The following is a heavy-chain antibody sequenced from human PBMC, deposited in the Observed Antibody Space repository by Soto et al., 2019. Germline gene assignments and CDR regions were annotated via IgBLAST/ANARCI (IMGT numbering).Heavy chain of an antibody. J-gene: IGHJ4*02. D-gene: IGHD2-15*01. CDR3: ARESDCSGGSCYLYY. CDR2: IIPILGIA. V-gene: IGHV1-69*04. CDR1: GGTFSSYT. Sequence: XVKKPGSSVKVSCKASGGTFSSYTISWVRQAPGQGLEWMGRIIPILGIANYAQKFQGRVRMTADKSTSTAYRELSSLRSEDTAVYYCARESDCSGGSCYLYYWGQGTLVTVSS.